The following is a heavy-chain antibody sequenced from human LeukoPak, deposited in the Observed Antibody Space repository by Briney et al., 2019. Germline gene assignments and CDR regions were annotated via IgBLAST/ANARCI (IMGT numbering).Heavy chain of an antibody. V-gene: IGHV1-18*01. CDR1: GYTFTSYG. Sequence: GASVNVSCKASGYTFTSYGISWVRQAPGQGLEWMGWISAYNGNTNYAQKLQGRVTMTTDTSTSTAYMELRSLRSDDTAVYYCARDPLVVVAATYYYYYGMDVWGQGTTVTVSS. CDR3: ARDPLVVVAATYYYYYGMDV. J-gene: IGHJ6*02. D-gene: IGHD2-15*01. CDR2: ISAYNGNT.